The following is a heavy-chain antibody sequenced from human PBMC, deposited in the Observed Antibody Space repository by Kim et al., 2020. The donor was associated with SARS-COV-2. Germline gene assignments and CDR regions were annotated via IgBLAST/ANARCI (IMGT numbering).Heavy chain of an antibody. CDR3: ARQGSFYSSGWYYYGMDV. D-gene: IGHD6-19*01. Sequence: GESLKISCKGSGYSFTSYWIGWVRQMPGKGLEWMGIIYPGDSDTRYSPSFQGQVTISADKSISTAYLQWSSLKASDTAMHYCARQGSFYSSGWYYYGMDVWGQGTTVTAS. CDR2: IYPGDSDT. V-gene: IGHV5-51*01. J-gene: IGHJ6*02. CDR1: GYSFTSYW.